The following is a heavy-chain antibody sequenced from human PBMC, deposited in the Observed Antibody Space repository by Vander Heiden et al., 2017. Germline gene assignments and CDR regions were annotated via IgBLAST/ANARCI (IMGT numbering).Heavy chain of an antibody. D-gene: IGHD3-22*01. CDR1: GFTFSSSG. CDR2: IWYDGSNK. V-gene: IGHV3-33*01. CDR3: ARENLYYDSSGYYSFFDY. Sequence: QVQLVESGGGVVQPGRSLRLSCAASGFTFSSSGMHWVRQAPGKGLEWVAVIWYDGSNKYYADSVKGRFTISRDNSKNTLYLQMNSLRAEDTAVYYCARENLYYDSSGYYSFFDYWGQGTLVTVSS. J-gene: IGHJ4*02.